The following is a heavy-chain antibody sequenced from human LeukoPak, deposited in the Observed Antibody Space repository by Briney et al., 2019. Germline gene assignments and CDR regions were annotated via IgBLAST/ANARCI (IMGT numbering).Heavy chain of an antibody. CDR2: INHSGST. Sequence: PSETLSLTCAVYGGSFSGYYWSWIRQPPGKGLEWIGEINHSGSTNYNPSLKSRVTIPVDTSKNQFSLKLSSVTAADTAVYYCASVNSTPYPWGQGTLVTVSS. J-gene: IGHJ4*02. V-gene: IGHV4-34*01. CDR3: ASVNSTPYP. CDR1: GGSFSGYY. D-gene: IGHD2-15*01.